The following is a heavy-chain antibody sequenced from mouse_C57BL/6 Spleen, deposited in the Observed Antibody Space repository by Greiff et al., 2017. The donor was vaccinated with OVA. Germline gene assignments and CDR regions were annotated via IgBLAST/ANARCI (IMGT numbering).Heavy chain of an antibody. Sequence: QVQLQQPGAELVKPGASVKMSCKASGYTFTSYWITWVKQRPGQGLEWIGDIYPGSGSTNYNEKFKSKATLTVDTSSSTAYMQLSSLTSEDSAVYYCAKSGGQLRLPDYWGQGTTLTVSS. CDR3: AKSGGQLRLPDY. V-gene: IGHV1-55*01. D-gene: IGHD3-2*02. CDR2: IYPGSGST. CDR1: GYTFTSYW. J-gene: IGHJ2*01.